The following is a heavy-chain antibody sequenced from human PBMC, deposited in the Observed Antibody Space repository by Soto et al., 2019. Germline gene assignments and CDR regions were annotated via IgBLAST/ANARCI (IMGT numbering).Heavy chain of an antibody. J-gene: IGHJ4*02. V-gene: IGHV3-15*07. CDR3: TTERISTSYYYDYVWGSYRPRETSFDY. CDR2: IKSKTDGGTT. Sequence: GGSLRLSCAASGFTFSNAWMNWVRQAPGKGLEWVGRIKSKTDGGTTDYAAPVKGRFTISRDDSKNTLYLQMNSLKTEDTAVYYCTTERISTSYYYDYVWGSYRPRETSFDYWGQGTLVTVSS. CDR1: GFTFSNAW. D-gene: IGHD3-16*02.